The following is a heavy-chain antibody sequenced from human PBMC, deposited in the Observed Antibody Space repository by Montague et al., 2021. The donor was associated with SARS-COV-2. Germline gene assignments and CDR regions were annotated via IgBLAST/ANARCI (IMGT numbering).Heavy chain of an antibody. CDR1: GGSISSSSYY. CDR3: ARQENSSGWFKPDAFNI. D-gene: IGHD6-19*01. Sequence: SETLSLTCTVSGGSISSSSYYWGWIRQPPGKGLEWIGSIYYSGSTYYNPSLKSRVTISVDTSKNQFSLKLSSVTAAATSVYYSARQENSSGWFKPDAFNIWGQGTMVTVSS. J-gene: IGHJ3*02. CDR2: IYYSGST. V-gene: IGHV4-39*01.